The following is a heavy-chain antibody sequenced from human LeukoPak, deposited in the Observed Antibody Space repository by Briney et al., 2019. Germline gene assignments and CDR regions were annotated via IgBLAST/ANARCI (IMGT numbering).Heavy chain of an antibody. J-gene: IGHJ4*02. Sequence: PGRSLRLSCAASGFTFSSYAMHWVRQAPGKGLEWVAVISYDGSNKYYADSVKGRFTISRDNSKNTLYLQMNSLRAEDTAVYYCARGPSVDTPGVFGYWGQGTLVTVSS. CDR1: GFTFSSYA. D-gene: IGHD5-18*01. CDR2: ISYDGSNK. CDR3: ARGPSVDTPGVFGY. V-gene: IGHV3-30*01.